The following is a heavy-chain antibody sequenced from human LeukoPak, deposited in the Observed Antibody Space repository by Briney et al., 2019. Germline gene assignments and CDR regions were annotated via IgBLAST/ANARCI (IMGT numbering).Heavy chain of an antibody. CDR1: GVTISSHW. CDR2: VFYSGGT. Sequence: SETLSLTCTASGVTISSHWWSWIRQPPGKGLEWIGDVFYSGGTNYNPSLKSRLSISLDTSKNQFSRKLSSVTAAHTAMYYCARRNTADASIDFWGQGTLVTASS. V-gene: IGHV4-59*08. CDR3: ARRNTADASIDF. J-gene: IGHJ4*02. D-gene: IGHD2/OR15-2a*01.